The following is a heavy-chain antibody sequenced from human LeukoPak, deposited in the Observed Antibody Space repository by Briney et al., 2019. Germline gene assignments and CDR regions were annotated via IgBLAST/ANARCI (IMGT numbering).Heavy chain of an antibody. CDR3: ARDPQYSSSFFDY. Sequence: GGSLRLSCAASGFTFSGYAMHWVRQAPGKGLEWVAVISYDGSNKYYADSVKGRFTISRDNSKNTLYLQMNSLRAEDTAVYYCARDPQYSSSFFDYWGQGTLVTVSS. CDR2: ISYDGSNK. D-gene: IGHD6-13*01. J-gene: IGHJ4*02. CDR1: GFTFSGYA. V-gene: IGHV3-30-3*01.